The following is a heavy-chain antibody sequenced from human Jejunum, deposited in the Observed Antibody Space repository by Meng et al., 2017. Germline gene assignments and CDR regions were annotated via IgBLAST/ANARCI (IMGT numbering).Heavy chain of an antibody. Sequence: QITLKESGPTQVKPTENLTLTCTFSGFSLRTRTVGVGWLRQPPGKALECLALIYWDDDKRYNPSLKNRLSITKDTSENQVVLTMTNMDPADTATYYCAHRIAYSSDYNVGWFDPWGPGFLVTVSS. D-gene: IGHD6-25*01. CDR2: IYWDDDK. CDR1: GFSLRTRTVG. J-gene: IGHJ5*02. CDR3: AHRIAYSSDYNVGWFDP. V-gene: IGHV2-5*02.